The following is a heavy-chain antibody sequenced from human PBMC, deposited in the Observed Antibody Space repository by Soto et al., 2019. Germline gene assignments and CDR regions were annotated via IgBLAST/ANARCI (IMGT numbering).Heavy chain of an antibody. D-gene: IGHD6-19*01. CDR2: ISYDGSNK. J-gene: IGHJ4*02. CDR3: AKAGLQWLVHY. Sequence: PGGSLRLSCAASGFTFSSYGMHWVRQAPGKGLEWVAVISYDGSNKYYADSVKGRFTISRDNSKNTLYLQMNSLRAEDTAVYYCAKAGLQWLVHYWGQGTLVTVSS. CDR1: GFTFSSYG. V-gene: IGHV3-30*18.